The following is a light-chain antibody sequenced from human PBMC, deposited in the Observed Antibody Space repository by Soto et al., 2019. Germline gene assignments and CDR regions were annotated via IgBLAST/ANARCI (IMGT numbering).Light chain of an antibody. CDR2: KVT. J-gene: IGLJ1*01. CDR3: ASSTSDSLYV. CDR1: SSDVGGNKY. V-gene: IGLV2-14*01. Sequence: QSALTQPASVSGSPGQLITISCTGTSSDVGGNKYVSWYQQYPGKVPKLLINKVTNRPSGVSYRFSGSKSGNTASLTISALLAEDEADYFCASSTSDSLYVFGTGTKVTVL.